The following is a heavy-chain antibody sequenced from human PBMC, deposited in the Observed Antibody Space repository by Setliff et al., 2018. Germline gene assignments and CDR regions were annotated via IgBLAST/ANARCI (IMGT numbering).Heavy chain of an antibody. CDR2: MNPNNGNT. CDR3: VRVEAGYCSSTSCYVVGAFDI. J-gene: IGHJ3*02. Sequence: GASVKVSCKASGYTFTSYNLNWVRQAPGQGLEWVGWMNPNNGNTGYAQKFQGRVTMTRDTSISTAYMELSRLRSDDTAVYYCVRVEAGYCSSTSCYVVGAFDIWGQGTMVTVSS. CDR1: GYTFTSYN. D-gene: IGHD2-2*03. V-gene: IGHV1-8*01.